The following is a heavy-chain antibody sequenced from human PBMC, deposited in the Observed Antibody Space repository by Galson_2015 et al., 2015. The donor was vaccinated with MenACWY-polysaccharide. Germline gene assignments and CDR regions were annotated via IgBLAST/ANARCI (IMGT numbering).Heavy chain of an antibody. J-gene: IGHJ3*02. CDR2: ISGSGGST. CDR1: GFTFSSYA. D-gene: IGHD2-2*01. V-gene: IGHV3-23*01. Sequence: SLRLSCAASGFTFSSYAMSWVRQAPGKGLEWVSAISGSGGSTYYADSVKGRFTISRDNSKNTPYLQMNSLRAEDTAVYYCAKGPPSDIVVVPAAFDAFDIWGQGTMVTVSS. CDR3: AKGPPSDIVVVPAAFDAFDI.